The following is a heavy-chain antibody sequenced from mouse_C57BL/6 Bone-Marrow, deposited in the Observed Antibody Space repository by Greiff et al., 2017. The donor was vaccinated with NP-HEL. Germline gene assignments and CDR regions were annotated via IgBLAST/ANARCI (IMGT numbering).Heavy chain of an antibody. Sequence: QVQLQQSGPELVKPGASVKISCKASGYAFSSSWMNWVKQRPGKGLEWIGRIYPGDGDTNYNGKFKGKATLTADKSSRTAYMQLSSLTSEASAVYFWAREDYYGSSYFSFDYWGQGTTLTVSS. CDR2: IYPGDGDT. J-gene: IGHJ2*01. CDR3: AREDYYGSSYFSFDY. CDR1: GYAFSSSW. V-gene: IGHV1-82*01. D-gene: IGHD1-1*01.